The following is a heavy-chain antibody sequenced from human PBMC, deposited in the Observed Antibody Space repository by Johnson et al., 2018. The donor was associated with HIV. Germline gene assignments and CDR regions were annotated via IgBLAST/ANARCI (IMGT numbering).Heavy chain of an antibody. CDR3: ARDSIPYVVVTLGAFDI. CDR2: IGPAADT. D-gene: IGHD3-22*01. V-gene: IGHV3-13*01. J-gene: IGHJ3*02. Sequence: MQLVESGGGVVQPGGSLRLSCAASGFTFSSYDIHWVRQATGKGLESVSPIGPAADTYYPGSVKGRFTVSRDNSKNTLYLQMGSLRAEDMAVYYCARDSIPYVVVTLGAFDIWGQGTMVTVSS. CDR1: GFTFSSYD.